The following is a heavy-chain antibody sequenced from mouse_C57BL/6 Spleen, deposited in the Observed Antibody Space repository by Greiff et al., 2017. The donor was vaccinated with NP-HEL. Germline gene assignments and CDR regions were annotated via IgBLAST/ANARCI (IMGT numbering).Heavy chain of an antibody. Sequence: VQLQQSGPGLVQPSQSLSITCTVSGFSLTSYGVHWVRQSPGKGLEWLGVIWSGGSTDYTAAFISRLSLSKDNSKSQVFFKMNSLQADDTAIYYCARGTTTVVASFGCWGQGATLTVSS. CDR1: GFSLTSYG. D-gene: IGHD1-1*01. CDR2: IWSGGST. J-gene: IGHJ2*01. CDR3: ARGTTTVVASFGC. V-gene: IGHV2-2*01.